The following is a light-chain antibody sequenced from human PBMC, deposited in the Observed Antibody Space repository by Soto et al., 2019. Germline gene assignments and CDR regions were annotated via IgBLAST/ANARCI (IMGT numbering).Light chain of an antibody. J-gene: IGKJ2*01. Sequence: DIQVTQSPFSLSASVGDRVTITCRARQTIKTYLTWYQQRPGKAPQLLIYAASSLQAGVPSRFSGSGSGTDFTLTISSLQPEDFATYYCQQSYSSPYTFGQGTKLEIK. CDR1: QTIKTY. V-gene: IGKV1-39*01. CDR2: AAS. CDR3: QQSYSSPYT.